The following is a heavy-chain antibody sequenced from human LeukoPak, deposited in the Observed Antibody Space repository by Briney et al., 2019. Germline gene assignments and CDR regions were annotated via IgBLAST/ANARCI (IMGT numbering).Heavy chain of an antibody. CDR2: ISGYNANT. V-gene: IGHV1-18*01. J-gene: IGHJ4*02. CDR3: ARENTVLGVAFDY. Sequence: ASVKVSCKASGYTFRNHGITWVRQAPGQGLEWMGWISGYNANTNYAQKFQGRVTMTTDTSTGTVYMDLTSLRSDDTAVYYCARENTVLGVAFDYWGQGTLVTVSS. D-gene: IGHD3-3*01. CDR1: GYTFRNHG.